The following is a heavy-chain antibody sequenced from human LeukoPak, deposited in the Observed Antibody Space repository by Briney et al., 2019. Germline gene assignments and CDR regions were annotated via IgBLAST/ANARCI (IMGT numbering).Heavy chain of an antibody. CDR3: ARVRRWLVPWFDP. CDR2: IYTSGGT. J-gene: IGHJ5*02. CDR1: SGSISSGSHH. V-gene: IGHV4-61*02. Sequence: PSETLSLTCTVSSGSISSGSHHWSWIRQPAGKGLEWIGRIYTSGGTNYNPSLKSRVTISVDMSKNQFSLKLSSVTAADTAVYYCARVRRWLVPWFDPWGQGTLVTVSS. D-gene: IGHD6-19*01.